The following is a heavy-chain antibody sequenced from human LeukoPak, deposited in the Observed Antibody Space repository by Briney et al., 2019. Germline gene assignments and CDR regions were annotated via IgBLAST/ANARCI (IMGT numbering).Heavy chain of an antibody. CDR2: IYTSGST. J-gene: IGHJ4*02. CDR3: ARSPPDIAAAGDYFDY. V-gene: IGHV4-61*02. CDR1: GGSISSGSYY. Sequence: SETLSLTCTVSGGSISSGSYYWSWIRQPAGKGLEWIGRIYTSGSTNYNPSLKSRVTISVDTSKNQFSLKLSSVTAADTAVYYCARSPPDIAAAGDYFDYWGQGTLVTVSS. D-gene: IGHD6-13*01.